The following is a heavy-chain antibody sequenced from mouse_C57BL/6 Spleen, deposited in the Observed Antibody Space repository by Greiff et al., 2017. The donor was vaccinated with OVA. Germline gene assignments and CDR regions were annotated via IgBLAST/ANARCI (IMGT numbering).Heavy chain of an antibody. CDR1: GFTFSSYT. V-gene: IGHV5-9*04. CDR3: ARHWQLDWYFDV. J-gene: IGHJ1*03. CDR2: ISGGGGNT. D-gene: IGHD4-1*02. Sequence: EVKLMESGGGLVKPGGSLKLSCAASGFTFSSYTMSWVRQTPEKRLEWVATISGGGGNTYYPDSVKGRFTISRDNAKNTLYLQMSSLRSEDTAVYYCARHWQLDWYFDVWGTGTTVTVSS.